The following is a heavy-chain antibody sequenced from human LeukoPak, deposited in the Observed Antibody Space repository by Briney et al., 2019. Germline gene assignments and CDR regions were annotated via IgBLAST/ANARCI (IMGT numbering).Heavy chain of an antibody. CDR1: GFTLSDYY. V-gene: IGHV3-11*01. J-gene: IGHJ4*02. D-gene: IGHD6-19*01. CDR3: AREIVAGTFDS. CDR2: IGSSDNRI. Sequence: GGSLRLSCAASGFTLSDYYMSWIRQAPGKGLEWVSDIGSSDNRISYADSVKGRFTISRDIAKNSLYLQVNSLRAEDTAVYYCAREIVAGTFDSWGQGTLVTVSS.